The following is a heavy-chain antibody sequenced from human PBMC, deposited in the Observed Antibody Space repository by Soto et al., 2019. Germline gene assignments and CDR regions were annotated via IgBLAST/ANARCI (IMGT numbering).Heavy chain of an antibody. CDR2: IIPIFGTA. J-gene: IGHJ6*02. D-gene: IGHD3-3*01. Sequence: VASVKVSCKASGGTFSSYAISWVRQAPGQGLEWMGGIIPIFGTANYAQKFQGRVTITADESTSTAYMELSSLRSEDTAVYYCARYVEIGGTIFGVPDQLYYGMDVWGQGTTVTVSS. CDR3: ARYVEIGGTIFGVPDQLYYGMDV. CDR1: GGTFSSYA. V-gene: IGHV1-69*13.